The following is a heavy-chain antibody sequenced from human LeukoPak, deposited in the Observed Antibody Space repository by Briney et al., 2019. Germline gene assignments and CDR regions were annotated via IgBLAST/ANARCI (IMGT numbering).Heavy chain of an antibody. CDR2: IYTSGST. Sequence: SETLSLTCTVSGGSISSYYWSWIRQPAGKGLEWIGRIYTSGSTNYNPSLKSRVTMSVDTSKNQFSLKLSSVTAADTAVYYCAREPYGGKQGAGWFDPWGQGTLVTVSP. CDR1: GGSISSYY. CDR3: AREPYGGKQGAGWFDP. D-gene: IGHD4-23*01. V-gene: IGHV4-4*07. J-gene: IGHJ5*02.